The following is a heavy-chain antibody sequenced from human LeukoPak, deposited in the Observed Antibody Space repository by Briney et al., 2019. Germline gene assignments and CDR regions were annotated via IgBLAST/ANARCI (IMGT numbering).Heavy chain of an antibody. J-gene: IGHJ4*02. CDR1: GLTFSAYP. CDR3: ATDSQWSFDY. Sequence: GGSLRLSCAASGLTFSAYPINWVRQAPGKGLEWVSHIESDGNTIFYADSVKGRFTISRDNAKNSLYLQMDSLRDEDTAVYYCATDSQWSFDYWGLGTLVTVSS. CDR2: IESDGNTI. V-gene: IGHV3-48*02. D-gene: IGHD2-15*01.